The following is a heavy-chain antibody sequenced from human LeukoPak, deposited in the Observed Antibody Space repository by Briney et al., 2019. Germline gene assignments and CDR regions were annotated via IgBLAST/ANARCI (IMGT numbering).Heavy chain of an antibody. J-gene: IGHJ4*02. CDR2: IYYSGNT. CDR3: ARAPHFFDTTGSRYYFDY. V-gene: IGHV4-39*07. CDR1: GGSIRSTTYY. Sequence: SETLSLTCSVSGGSIRSTTYYWGWIRQPPGKRLEWIAGIYYSGNTYYSPSLMSRVTISVDTSKNQFSLNLRSVTAADTAVYYCARAPHFFDTTGSRYYFDYWGQGALVTVSS. D-gene: IGHD3-22*01.